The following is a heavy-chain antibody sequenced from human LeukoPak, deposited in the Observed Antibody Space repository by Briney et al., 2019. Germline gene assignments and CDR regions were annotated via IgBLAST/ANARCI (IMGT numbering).Heavy chain of an antibody. D-gene: IGHD2-2*01. V-gene: IGHV3-23*01. Sequence: GGSLRLSCAASGFTFSSYAMSWVRQAPGKGLEWVSAISGSGGSTYYADSVKGRFTISRDNSKNTLYLQMNSLRAEDTAVFYCAKDPALSDCSSTSCLNYWGQGTLVTVSS. CDR2: ISGSGGST. CDR1: GFTFSSYA. J-gene: IGHJ4*02. CDR3: AKDPALSDCSSTSCLNY.